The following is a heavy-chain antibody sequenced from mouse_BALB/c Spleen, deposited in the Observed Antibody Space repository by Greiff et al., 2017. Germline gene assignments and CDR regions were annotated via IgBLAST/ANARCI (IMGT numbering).Heavy chain of an antibody. CDR1: GYTFSSYW. D-gene: IGHD1-1*01. CDR2: ILPGSGST. V-gene: IGHV1-9*01. Sequence: QVQLQQSGAELMKPGASVKISCKATGYTFSSYWIEWVKQRPGHGLEWIGEILPGSGSTNYNEKFKGKATFTADTSSNTAYMQLSSLTSEDSAVYYCARIFGSSQDCYAMDYWGQGTSVTVSS. J-gene: IGHJ4*01. CDR3: ARIFGSSQDCYAMDY.